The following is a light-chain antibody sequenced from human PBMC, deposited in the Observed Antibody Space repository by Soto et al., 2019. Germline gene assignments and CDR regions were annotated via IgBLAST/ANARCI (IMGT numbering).Light chain of an antibody. Sequence: ETGMTQSPATLSVSQWEIATLSCRASQSVSSNLAWYQQKPGQAPRLLPYGASTRATGIPVRFSGSGFGTEFTLTISSLQSEDFAVYYCQQYKNWPLIGQGTRLEIK. V-gene: IGKV3-15*01. CDR1: QSVSSN. CDR3: QQYKNWPL. CDR2: GAS. J-gene: IGKJ5*01.